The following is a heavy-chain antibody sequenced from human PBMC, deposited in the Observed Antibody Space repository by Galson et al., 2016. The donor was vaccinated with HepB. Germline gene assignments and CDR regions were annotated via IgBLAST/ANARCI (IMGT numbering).Heavy chain of an antibody. CDR1: GFIHSNYV. D-gene: IGHD1-14*01. V-gene: IGHV3-30*04. J-gene: IGHJ4*02. Sequence: SLRLSCAASGFIHSNYVLHWVRQAPAKWLEWVAVISYDGTNKYYADSVKGRFTVSRDDSKNIVYLQMNSLRTEDTAMYFCARALTGIVATGGHWGQGTQVTVSS. CDR3: ARALTGIVATGGH. CDR2: ISYDGTNK.